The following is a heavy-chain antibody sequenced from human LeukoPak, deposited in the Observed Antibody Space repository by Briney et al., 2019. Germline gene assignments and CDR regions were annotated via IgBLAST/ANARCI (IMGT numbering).Heavy chain of an antibody. Sequence: ASVKVSCKASGYTFTSYYTHWVRQAPGQGLEWMGIINPSGGSTSYAQKFQGRVTMTRDTSTSTVYMELSSLRSEDTAVYYCARVRVGATDAFDIWGQGTMVTVSS. J-gene: IGHJ3*02. CDR3: ARVRVGATDAFDI. V-gene: IGHV1-46*03. CDR1: GYTFTSYY. CDR2: INPSGGST. D-gene: IGHD1-26*01.